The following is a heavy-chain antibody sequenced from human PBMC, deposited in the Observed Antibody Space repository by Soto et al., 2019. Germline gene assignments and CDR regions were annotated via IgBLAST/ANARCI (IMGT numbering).Heavy chain of an antibody. Sequence: EVQLVESGGGLVQPGGSLRLSCAASGFTFSDHYMEWVRQAPGKGLEWVGRSRNKANSYTTEYAASVKGRFTVSRDDSKNSLYLQMNSLKTEDTAVYYCARARNLGGSWTNFDYWGQGTLVIVSS. CDR2: SRNKANSYTT. D-gene: IGHD1-26*01. CDR3: ARARNLGGSWTNFDY. J-gene: IGHJ4*02. V-gene: IGHV3-72*01. CDR1: GFTFSDHY.